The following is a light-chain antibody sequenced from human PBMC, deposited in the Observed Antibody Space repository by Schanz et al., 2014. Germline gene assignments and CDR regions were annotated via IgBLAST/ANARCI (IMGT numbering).Light chain of an antibody. CDR3: QQYGSSPLT. J-gene: IGKJ4*01. Sequence: EIVLTQSPATLSLSPGERATLSCRSSQRGSSNLAWYQQKPGQAPRLLIYDASDRATGVPARFSGSGSGTDFTLTISRLEPEDFAVYYCQQYGSSPLTFGGGTKVEIK. CDR1: QRGSSN. V-gene: IGKV3-20*01. CDR2: DAS.